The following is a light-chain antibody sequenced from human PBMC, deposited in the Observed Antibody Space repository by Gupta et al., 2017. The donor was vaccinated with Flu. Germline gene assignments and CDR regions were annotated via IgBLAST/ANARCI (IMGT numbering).Light chain of an antibody. V-gene: IGLV1-44*01. Sequence: QSVLTQPPSASGTPGQRVTISCSGSSSNLGLNAVNWYQQLPGTAPKLLIYLNSQRPSGVPDRFSGSKSGTSASLAVGGLQSEDEADYYCAAWDDSLNGPVFGGGTKLTVL. J-gene: IGLJ3*02. CDR2: LNS. CDR1: SSNLGLNA. CDR3: AAWDDSLNGPV.